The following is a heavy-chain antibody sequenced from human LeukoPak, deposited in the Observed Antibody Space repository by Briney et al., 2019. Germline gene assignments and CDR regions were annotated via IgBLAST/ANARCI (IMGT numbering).Heavy chain of an antibody. CDR1: GFTFTTSD. CDR3: AKGGRATDS. D-gene: IGHD3-16*01. Sequence: PGGSLRLSCAASGFTFTTSDMAWVRQAPGKGLEWASTISYAGGSRYYADSVKGRFTISRDNFKDILYLQMNSLRADDTAVYYCAKGGRATDSWGQGTLVTVSS. V-gene: IGHV3-23*01. J-gene: IGHJ4*02. CDR2: ISYAGGSR.